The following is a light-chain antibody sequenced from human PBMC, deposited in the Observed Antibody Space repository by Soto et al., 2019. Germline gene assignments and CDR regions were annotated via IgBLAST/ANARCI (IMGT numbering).Light chain of an antibody. Sequence: EIVMTQSPATLSASPGEGATLSCKAGQNVYNNLAGYQQRPGQPPRLLIYDASTRATGISARFSGSGYGTEFTLTISRLQSEDFAVYFCQQCRYWPLTFGGGTKVEIK. CDR2: DAS. J-gene: IGKJ4*01. CDR3: QQCRYWPLT. CDR1: QNVYNN. V-gene: IGKV3-15*01.